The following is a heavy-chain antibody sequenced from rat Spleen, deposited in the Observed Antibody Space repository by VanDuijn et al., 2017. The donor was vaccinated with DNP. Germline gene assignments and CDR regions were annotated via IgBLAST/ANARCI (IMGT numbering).Heavy chain of an antibody. CDR2: ISYEGSRT. Sequence: EVQLVESGGGLVQPGRSMKLSCAASGFTFSDYYMAWVRQAPKKGLEWVASISYEGSRTYYGDSVKGRFTISRDNAKSTLYLQMNSLRSEDTATYYCTRVAYNWFFHWGQGTLVTVSS. V-gene: IGHV5-22*01. CDR3: TRVAYNWFFH. J-gene: IGHJ3*01. CDR1: GFTFSDYY.